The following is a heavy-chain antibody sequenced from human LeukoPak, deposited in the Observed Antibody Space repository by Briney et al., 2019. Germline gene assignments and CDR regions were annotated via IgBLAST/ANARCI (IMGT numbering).Heavy chain of an antibody. J-gene: IGHJ4*02. CDR3: ARASGYYDSSGYHINYFDY. D-gene: IGHD3-22*01. CDR2: IYYSGST. V-gene: IGHV4-39*01. Sequence: SETLSLTCTVSGGSVSSGSYYWGWIRQPPGKGLEWIGSIYYSGSTYYNPSLKSRVTISVDTSKNQFSLKLSSVTAADTAVYYCARASGYYDSSGYHINYFDYWGQGTLVTVSS. CDR1: GGSVSSGSYY.